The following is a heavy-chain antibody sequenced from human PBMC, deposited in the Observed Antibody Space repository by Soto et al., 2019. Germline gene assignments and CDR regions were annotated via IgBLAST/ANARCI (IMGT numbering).Heavy chain of an antibody. J-gene: IGHJ4*02. CDR1: GVSVSRDYQ. V-gene: IGHV4-30-4*01. CDR2: ISYSGSP. Sequence: SETLSLTCTVSGVSVSRDYQWIWIRQPPGKGLEWIGHISYSGSPYYHPSLRSRLSISVDTSKNQFSLKVKSVTAADTAVYYCARAWDSWGQGTLVTVSS. CDR3: ARAWDS.